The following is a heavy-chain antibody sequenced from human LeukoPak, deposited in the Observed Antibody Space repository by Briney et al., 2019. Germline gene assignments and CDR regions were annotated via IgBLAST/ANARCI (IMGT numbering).Heavy chain of an antibody. V-gene: IGHV3-23*01. J-gene: IGHJ4*02. CDR1: GFTFSSYS. Sequence: PGGSLRLSCAASGFTFSSYSMSWVRQAPGKGLEWVSAIRGGTTYYSESVKGRFTVSGDSSKSTLYLQMNSLRAEDTAVYYCAKHSGPAAIDYWGQGTLVTVSS. CDR2: IRGGTT. D-gene: IGHD2-15*01. CDR3: AKHSGPAAIDY.